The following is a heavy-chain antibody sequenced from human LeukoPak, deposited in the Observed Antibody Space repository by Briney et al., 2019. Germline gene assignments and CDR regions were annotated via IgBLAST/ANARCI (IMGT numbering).Heavy chain of an antibody. Sequence: SETLSLTCTVSGGSISSYYWSWIRQPPGKGLEWIGYIYYSGSTNYNPSLKSRVTISVDTSKNQFSLKLSSVTAADTAVYYCARYTVNHYGMDVWGQGTTVTVSS. J-gene: IGHJ6*02. V-gene: IGHV4-59*01. CDR1: GGSISSYY. CDR3: ARYTVNHYGMDV. CDR2: IYYSGST.